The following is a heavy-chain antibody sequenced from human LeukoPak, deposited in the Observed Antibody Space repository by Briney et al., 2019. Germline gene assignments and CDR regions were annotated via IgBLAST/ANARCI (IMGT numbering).Heavy chain of an antibody. J-gene: IGHJ4*02. CDR1: GVSISSYY. CDR2: IYYSGST. CDR3: ASSTYYGGNSPFDY. Sequence: SETLSLTCTVSGVSISSYYWSWIRQPPGKGLEWIGYIYYSGSTNYNPSLKSRVTISVDTSKNQFSLKLSSVTAADTAVYYCASSTYYGGNSPFDYWGQGTLVTVSS. V-gene: IGHV4-59*01. D-gene: IGHD4-23*01.